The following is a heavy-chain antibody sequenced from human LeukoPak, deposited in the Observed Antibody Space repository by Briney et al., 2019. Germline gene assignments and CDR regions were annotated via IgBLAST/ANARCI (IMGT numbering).Heavy chain of an antibody. J-gene: IGHJ4*02. D-gene: IGHD3-10*01. CDR3: ARVRGRDGYFDY. Sequence: PSETLSLTCTVSGGSISSSSYYWGWIRQPPGKGLEWIGSISYSGDTYYNPSVESRVIISVDTSKNHFSLKLTSVTAADTAVYYCARVRGRDGYFDYWGQGTLVTVSS. CDR2: ISYSGDT. CDR1: GGSISSSSYY. V-gene: IGHV4-39*07.